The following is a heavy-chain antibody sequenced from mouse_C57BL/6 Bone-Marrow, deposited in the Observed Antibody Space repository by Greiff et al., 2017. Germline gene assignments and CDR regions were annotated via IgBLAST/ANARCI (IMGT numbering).Heavy chain of an antibody. Sequence: QVQLQQPGAELVKPGASVKMSCKASGYTFTSYWITWVKQRPGQGLEWIGDIYPGSGSTNYNEKFKSKATLTVDTSSSTAYMQLSSLTSEDSAFYYCARGRYYYAMDYWGQGTSVTVSS. V-gene: IGHV1-55*01. CDR2: IYPGSGST. CDR3: ARGRYYYAMDY. CDR1: GYTFTSYW. J-gene: IGHJ4*01.